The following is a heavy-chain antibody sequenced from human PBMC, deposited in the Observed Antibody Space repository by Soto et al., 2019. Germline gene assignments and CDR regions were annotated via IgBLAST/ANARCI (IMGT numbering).Heavy chain of an antibody. D-gene: IGHD3-9*01. J-gene: IGHJ6*02. Sequence: GASVKVSCKLSGDTFTRYYIHWVRQAPGQGLQWVGWINTDNGDTKYSQKFQDRVTISRDTSATTAYMELNSLTSEDTAVYYCARGDYDLSTGYSYYYGMDVWGQGTAVTVSS. CDR1: GDTFTRYY. V-gene: IGHV1-3*04. CDR3: ARGDYDLSTGYSYYYGMDV. CDR2: INTDNGDT.